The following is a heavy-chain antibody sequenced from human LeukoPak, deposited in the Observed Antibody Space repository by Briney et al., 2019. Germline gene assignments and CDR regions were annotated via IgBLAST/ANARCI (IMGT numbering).Heavy chain of an antibody. J-gene: IGHJ4*02. CDR3: ARDTYYYDSSGYSNPTFDY. CDR2: IHYTGST. V-gene: IGHV4-59*12. D-gene: IGHD3-22*01. CDR1: GGSINSYY. Sequence: SETLSLTCTVSGGSINSYYWSWIRQPPGKGLECIGYIHYTGSTNYNPSLKSRVTMSVDTSKNQFSLKLSSVTAADTAVYYCARDTYYYDSSGYSNPTFDYWGQGTLVTVSS.